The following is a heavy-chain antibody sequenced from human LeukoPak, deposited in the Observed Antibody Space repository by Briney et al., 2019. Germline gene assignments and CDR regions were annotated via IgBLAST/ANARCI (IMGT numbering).Heavy chain of an antibody. CDR3: AKESGIRKDTNFDY. D-gene: IGHD3-10*01. J-gene: IGHJ4*02. V-gene: IGHV3-23*01. CDR2: ISGSGAST. CDR1: GFTFSTYA. Sequence: PGGSLRLSCAASGFTFSTYAMSWVRQAPGKGLEWVSAISGSGASTYYADSVKGRFTISRDNSKNTVYLQMNSLRAEDTAVYYCAKESGIRKDTNFDYWGQGTLVTVSS.